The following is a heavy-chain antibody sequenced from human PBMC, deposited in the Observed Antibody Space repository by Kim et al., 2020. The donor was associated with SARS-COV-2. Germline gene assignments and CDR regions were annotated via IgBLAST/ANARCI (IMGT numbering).Heavy chain of an antibody. V-gene: IGHV4-34*01. J-gene: IGHJ5*02. Sequence: SETLSLTCAVYGGSFSGYYWSWIRQPPGKGLEWIGEINHSGSTNYNPSLKSRVTISVDTSKNQFSLKLSSVTAADTAVYYGARATQYDFWSGSSWFDPWG. CDR1: GGSFSGYY. CDR3: ARATQYDFWSGSSWFDP. D-gene: IGHD3-3*01. CDR2: INHSGST.